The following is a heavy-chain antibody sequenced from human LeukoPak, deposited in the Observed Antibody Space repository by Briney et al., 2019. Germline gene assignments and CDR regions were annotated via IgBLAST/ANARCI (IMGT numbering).Heavy chain of an antibody. CDR1: GGSISSGSYY. CDR2: IYTSGST. Sequence: SETLSLTCTVSGGSISSGSYYWSWIRQPAGKGLEWIGRIYTSGSTNYNPSLKSRVTISVDTSKNQFSLKLSSVTAADTAVYYCASDAQPAAIWGHWFDPWGQGTLVTVSS. J-gene: IGHJ5*02. CDR3: ASDAQPAAIWGHWFDP. V-gene: IGHV4-61*02. D-gene: IGHD2-2*01.